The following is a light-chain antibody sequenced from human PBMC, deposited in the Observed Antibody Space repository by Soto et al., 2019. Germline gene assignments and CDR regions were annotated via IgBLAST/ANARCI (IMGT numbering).Light chain of an antibody. CDR1: QSVGRN. Sequence: EIVVTQSPGILSVSPGDRATLSCRASQSVGRNLAWYQQKPGQAPTLLLYAPSTRATGVPARFSGSGAGTDFTLTISRLQSADYAVYYCQEYSKWPLFTFGPGTRVDIK. CDR3: QEYSKWPLFT. J-gene: IGKJ3*01. V-gene: IGKV3-15*01. CDR2: APS.